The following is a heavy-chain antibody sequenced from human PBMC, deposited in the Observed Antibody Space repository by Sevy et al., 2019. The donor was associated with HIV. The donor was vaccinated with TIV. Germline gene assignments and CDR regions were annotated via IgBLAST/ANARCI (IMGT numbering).Heavy chain of an antibody. V-gene: IGHV4-34*01. D-gene: IGHD6-19*01. CDR3: ARGEGYSSGLEP. Sequence: SETLSLTCAVYGGSFSGYYWSWIRQPPGKGLEWIGEINHSGSTNYNPYLKGRVTISVDTSKNQFSLKLSSVTAADTAVYYCARGEGYSSGLEPWGQGTLVTVSS. J-gene: IGHJ5*02. CDR2: INHSGST. CDR1: GGSFSGYY.